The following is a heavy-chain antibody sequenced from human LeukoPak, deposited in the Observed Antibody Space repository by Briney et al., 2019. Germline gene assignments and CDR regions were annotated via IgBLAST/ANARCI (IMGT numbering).Heavy chain of an antibody. J-gene: IGHJ4*02. V-gene: IGHV4-39*01. D-gene: IGHD6-19*01. CDR3: ARRPAGAAVAVPYFVY. CDR2: INYSGNT. Sequence: KPSETLSLTCTVSGGSISSSSYHWGWQRPPPGQGLEWIGSINYSGNTYYNPSHRRRITISVDTSKNQSSLKLTSVTAADTAVYYCARRPAGAAVAVPYFVYWGQGTLVTVSS. CDR1: GGSISSSSYH.